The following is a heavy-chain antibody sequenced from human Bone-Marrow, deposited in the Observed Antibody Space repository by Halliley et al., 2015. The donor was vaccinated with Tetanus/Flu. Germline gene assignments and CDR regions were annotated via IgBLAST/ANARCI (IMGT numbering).Heavy chain of an antibody. CDR2: IYPGDSDT. V-gene: IGHV5-51*01. CDR3: AKRGSVCFGTRCFPRHFDY. D-gene: IGHD3-10*01. CDR1: GYSFASFW. Sequence: QLVQSGAEVKKPGDSLKISCKASGYSFASFWIGWVRQMPGEGLEWMGNIYPGDSDTTYSPSFQGQVTISADKSINTAYLQWSSRRASYPPIFYWAKRGSVCFGTRCFPRHFDYWGQGTLVTVSS. J-gene: IGHJ4*02.